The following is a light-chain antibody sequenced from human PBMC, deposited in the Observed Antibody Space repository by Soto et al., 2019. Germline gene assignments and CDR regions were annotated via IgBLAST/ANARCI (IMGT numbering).Light chain of an antibody. V-gene: IGKV4-1*01. Sequence: DIVMTQSPDSLAVSLGERATINCKSSQSVLYSSNNKNYLAWYQQKPGQSPKLLISWGFIRESGVPDRFSGSGSGTDFTLTISSLQAVDVAVYYCHQYYGSPPRTFGQGTKVEIK. CDR2: WGF. CDR1: QSVLYSSNNKNY. J-gene: IGKJ1*01. CDR3: HQYYGSPPRT.